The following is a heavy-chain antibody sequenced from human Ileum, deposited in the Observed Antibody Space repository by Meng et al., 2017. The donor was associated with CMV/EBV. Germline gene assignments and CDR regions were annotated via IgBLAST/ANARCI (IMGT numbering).Heavy chain of an antibody. CDR3: ARETPTGGAYYFNY. Sequence: SGFIFSNYWMHWVRQAPGKGLEWVSRIHPGGSTTVYADSVKGRFTISRDNAKNTLFLQMNSLRDEDTAVYYCARETPTGGAYYFNYWGQGTLVTVSS. CDR2: IHPGGSTT. D-gene: IGHD4-17*01. V-gene: IGHV3-74*01. J-gene: IGHJ4*02. CDR1: GFIFSNYW.